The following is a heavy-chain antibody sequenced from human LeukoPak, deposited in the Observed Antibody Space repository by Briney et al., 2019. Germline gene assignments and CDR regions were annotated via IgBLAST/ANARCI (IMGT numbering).Heavy chain of an antibody. J-gene: IGHJ4*02. V-gene: IGHV3-23*01. CDR1: GFTFSIYA. CDR2: IRCSGSHT. CDR3: AKEHDYSNAAPEWGFDS. D-gene: IGHD3-3*01. Sequence: GGSLRLSCAASGFTFSIYAMSWVRQAPGKGLEWVSCIRCSGSHTINADSVGGRFTISRDKNRHKLYLHMNSLRAEDTAIYYCAKEHDYSNAAPEWGFDSWGQGTLVTVSS.